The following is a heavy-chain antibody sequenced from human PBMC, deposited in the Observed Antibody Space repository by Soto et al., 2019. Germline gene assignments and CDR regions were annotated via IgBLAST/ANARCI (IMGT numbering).Heavy chain of an antibody. CDR3: ARDGTGKKTLYYYYGMDV. CDR2: ISSSSSTI. V-gene: IGHV3-48*01. Sequence: GGSLRLSCAASGFTFSSYSMNWVRQAPGKGLEWVSYISSSSSTIYYADSVKGRFTISRDNAKNSLYLQMNSLRAEDTAVYYCARDGTGKKTLYYYYGMDVWGQGTTVTVSS. J-gene: IGHJ6*02. D-gene: IGHD3-10*01. CDR1: GFTFSSYS.